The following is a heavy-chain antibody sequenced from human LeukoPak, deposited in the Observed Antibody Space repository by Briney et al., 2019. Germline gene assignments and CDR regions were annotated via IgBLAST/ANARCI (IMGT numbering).Heavy chain of an antibody. CDR3: ARTPDGPDY. CDR1: GFTFTTYA. D-gene: IGHD5-24*01. Sequence: GGSLRLSCAASGFTFTTYAMSWVRQAPGKGLEWVSSVSKSDGTTYYADSVKGRLTISRDNSKNTLHLQMNGLRAEDTAVYYCARTPDGPDYWGQGTLVTVSS. J-gene: IGHJ4*02. CDR2: VSKSDGTT. V-gene: IGHV3-23*01.